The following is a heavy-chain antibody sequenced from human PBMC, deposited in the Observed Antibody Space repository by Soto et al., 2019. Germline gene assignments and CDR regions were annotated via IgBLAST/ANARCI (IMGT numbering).Heavy chain of an antibody. CDR1: GVSVNSDSYD. CDR2: IYYSGRT. J-gene: IGHJ4*02. CDR3: ASEHSNYPAAFDH. D-gene: IGHD6-13*01. Sequence: HVQMQESGPGLVKPSETLSLTCTVSGVSVNSDSYDWSWILQPPGKALEWIGYIYYSGRTNYNPSLKSRVTLSVDTSRNQCSVKLSSVTAADTAVFSCASEHSNYPAAFDHWGQGTLVTVSS. V-gene: IGHV4-61*01.